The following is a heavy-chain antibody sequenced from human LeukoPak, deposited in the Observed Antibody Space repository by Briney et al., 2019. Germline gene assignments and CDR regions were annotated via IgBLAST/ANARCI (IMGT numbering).Heavy chain of an antibody. D-gene: IGHD3-22*01. Sequence: SVKVSCKASGGTFSSYAISWVRQAPGQGLEWMGGIIPIFGTANYAQKFQGRVTITADESTSTAYMELSSLRSEDTAIYYCATANRLTRDSSGYYPDSWGQGTLVTVSS. CDR1: GGTFSSYA. J-gene: IGHJ4*02. CDR2: IIPIFGTA. CDR3: ATANRLTRDSSGYYPDS. V-gene: IGHV1-69*01.